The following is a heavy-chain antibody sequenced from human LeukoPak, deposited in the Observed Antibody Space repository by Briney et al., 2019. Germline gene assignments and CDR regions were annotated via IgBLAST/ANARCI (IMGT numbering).Heavy chain of an antibody. CDR2: ISAYNGNT. D-gene: IGHD1-26*01. V-gene: IGHV1-18*01. J-gene: IGHJ3*02. CDR3: AMNGIVGAAGAFDI. CDR1: GYTFTSYG. Sequence: GASVKVSCKASGYTFTSYGISWVRQAPGQGLEWMGWISAYNGNTNYAQKFQGRVTITTDESTSTAYMELSSLRSEDTAVYYCAMNGIVGAAGAFDIWGQGTMVTVSS.